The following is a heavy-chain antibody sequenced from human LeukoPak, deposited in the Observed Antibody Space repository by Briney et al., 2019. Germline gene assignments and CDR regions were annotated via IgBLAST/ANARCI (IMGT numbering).Heavy chain of an antibody. J-gene: IGHJ3*02. CDR3: ARDPNGDYIGAFDM. CDR1: GFTFSAYA. Sequence: GGSLRLSCTASGFTFSAYAMMWVRQAPGKGPEWVSAIRGGGGSAFYADSVKGRFTISRDNSKYTLFLQMNSMRAEDTAVYYCARDPNGDYIGAFDMWGPGTMVTVSS. V-gene: IGHV3-23*01. CDR2: IRGGGGSA. D-gene: IGHD4-17*01.